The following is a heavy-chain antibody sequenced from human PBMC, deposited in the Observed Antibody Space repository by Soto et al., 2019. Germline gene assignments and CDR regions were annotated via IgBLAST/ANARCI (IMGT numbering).Heavy chain of an antibody. D-gene: IGHD1-26*01. CDR3: ARGALRHGASVIIVGIREDSYFDY. V-gene: IGHV3-30*04. CDR1: GFAFNRYA. CDR2: ISYDEKNK. Sequence: QVQLVESGGGVVQPGGSLRVSCAASGFAFNRYAMHWVRQTPGKGLEWVAVISYDEKNKYYADSVKGRFTISRDNSQNTLFLQKNSIRAEDPVIYFCARGALRHGASVIIVGIREDSYFDYWGQGTLVTVSS. J-gene: IGHJ4*02.